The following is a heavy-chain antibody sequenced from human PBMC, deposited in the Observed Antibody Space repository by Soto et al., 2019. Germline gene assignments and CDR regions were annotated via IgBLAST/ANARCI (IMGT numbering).Heavy chain of an antibody. CDR3: AKDLKASTGWSLEH. CDR2: ISGSGYTT. J-gene: IGHJ1*01. D-gene: IGHD6-19*01. V-gene: IGHV3-23*01. Sequence: PGGSLRLSCAASGFTFSSYAMNWVRQAPGKGLEWVSGISGSGYTTDYADSVKGRFTISRDNSKNTLYLQMSSLRADDTAVYYCAKDLKASTGWSLEHWGQGTQVTVS. CDR1: GFTFSSYA.